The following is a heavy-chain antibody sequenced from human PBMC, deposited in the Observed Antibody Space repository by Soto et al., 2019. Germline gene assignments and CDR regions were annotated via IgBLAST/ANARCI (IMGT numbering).Heavy chain of an antibody. Sequence: QITLKEAGPTLVKPTQTLTLTCSFSGFSLITSGVGVGWIRQPPGKDLEWLALIYWDDDKGYRTSLKSRLTITKDTSKNQVVLTMTNMDPADTATYYCAHTMAPRIFDYWGQGTLVTVSS. V-gene: IGHV2-5*02. CDR1: GFSLITSGVG. J-gene: IGHJ4*02. CDR3: AHTMAPRIFDY. CDR2: IYWDDDK.